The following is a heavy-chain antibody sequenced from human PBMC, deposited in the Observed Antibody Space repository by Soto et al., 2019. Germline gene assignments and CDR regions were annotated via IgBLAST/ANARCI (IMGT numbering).Heavy chain of an antibody. Sequence: QVQLQESGPGLVKPSQTLSLTCTVSGGSISSGGYYWSWIRQHPGKGLEWIGYIYYSGSTYYNPSLKSRVTISVDTSKNQFSLKLSSVTAADTAVYYCARGFPAYYYYGMDVWGQGTTVTVSS. J-gene: IGHJ6*02. CDR3: ARGFPAYYYYGMDV. V-gene: IGHV4-31*03. CDR2: IYYSGST. CDR1: GGSISSGGYY.